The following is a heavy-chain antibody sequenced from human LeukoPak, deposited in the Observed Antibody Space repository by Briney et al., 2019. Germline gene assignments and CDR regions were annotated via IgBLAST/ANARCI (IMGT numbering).Heavy chain of an antibody. J-gene: IGHJ5*02. V-gene: IGHV4-61*02. CDR1: GGSISSGSYY. D-gene: IGHD3-10*01. CDR3: ARLVTMVRGGSNWFDP. Sequence: SETLSLTYTVSGGSISSGSYYWSWIRQPAGKGLEWIGRIYTSGSTNYNPSLKSRVTISVDTSKNQFSLKLSSVTAADTAVYYCARLVTMVRGGSNWFDPWGQGTLVTVSS. CDR2: IYTSGST.